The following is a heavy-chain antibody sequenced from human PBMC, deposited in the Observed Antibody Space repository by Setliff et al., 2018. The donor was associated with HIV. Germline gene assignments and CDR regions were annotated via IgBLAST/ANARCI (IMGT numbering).Heavy chain of an antibody. CDR2: IKPDGSEN. D-gene: IGHD6-13*01. CDR3: ARGSRLNDY. V-gene: IGHV3-7*05. Sequence: PGGSLRLSCAASGFTFSRYEMSWVRQAPGKGLEWVANIKPDGSENYHVDSVKGRFTMSRDNAENSLYLQVNSLRAEDTAVYYCARGSRLNDYWGQGTLVTVSS. J-gene: IGHJ4*02. CDR1: GFTFSRYE.